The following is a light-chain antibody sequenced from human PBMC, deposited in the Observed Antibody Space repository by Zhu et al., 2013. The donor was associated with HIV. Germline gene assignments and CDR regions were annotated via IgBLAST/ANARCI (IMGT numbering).Light chain of an antibody. Sequence: DIQMTQSPSSLSTSVGDRVTITCRASQTIKKYLNWYQQKPGKAPKLLIFAASSLQSGVPSRFSGSGSGTDFTLTISSLQPEDFATYYCQQANSFPYTFGQGTKLEIK. CDR2: AAS. J-gene: IGKJ2*01. CDR3: QQANSFPYT. V-gene: IGKV1-39*01. CDR1: QTIKKY.